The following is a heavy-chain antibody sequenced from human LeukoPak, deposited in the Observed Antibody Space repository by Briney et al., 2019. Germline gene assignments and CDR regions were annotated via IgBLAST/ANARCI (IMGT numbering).Heavy chain of an antibody. CDR2: ISRRGSTI. Sequence: GGSLRLSCAASGFTFSSYEMNWVRQAPGKGLERVSYISRRGSTIYYADSVKGRFTISRDNARNSLYLQMNSLRAEDTAVYYCAKLELRDAFDIWGQGTMVTVSS. CDR1: GFTFSSYE. D-gene: IGHD3-10*01. J-gene: IGHJ3*02. V-gene: IGHV3-48*03. CDR3: AKLELRDAFDI.